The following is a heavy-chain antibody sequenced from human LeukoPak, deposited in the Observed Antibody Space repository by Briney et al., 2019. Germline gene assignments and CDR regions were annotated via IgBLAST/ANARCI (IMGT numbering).Heavy chain of an antibody. CDR3: ARRTPCYYDSSGYPLDAFDI. J-gene: IGHJ3*02. CDR1: GYTFTGYY. Sequence: ASVKVSCKASGYTFTGYYMHWVRQAPGQGLEWMGWINPNSGGTNYAQKFQGRVTMTRDTSISTAYMELSRLRSDDTAVYYCARRTPCYYDSSGYPLDAFDIWGQGTMVTVSS. CDR2: INPNSGGT. D-gene: IGHD3-22*01. V-gene: IGHV1-2*02.